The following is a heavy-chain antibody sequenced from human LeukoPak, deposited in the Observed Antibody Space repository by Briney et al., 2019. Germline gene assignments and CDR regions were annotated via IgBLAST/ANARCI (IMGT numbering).Heavy chain of an antibody. CDR1: GGSFSGYY. CDR2: INHSGST. CDR3: ARGRPTVTYNLNYYGSGSYYNA. J-gene: IGHJ5*02. V-gene: IGHV4-34*01. Sequence: SETLSLTCAVYGGSFSGYYWSWIRQPPGKGLEGIGEINHSGSTNYNPSLKSRVTISVDTSKNQFSLKLSSVTAADTAVYYCARGRPTVTYNLNYYGSGSYYNAWGQGTLVTVSS. D-gene: IGHD3-10*01.